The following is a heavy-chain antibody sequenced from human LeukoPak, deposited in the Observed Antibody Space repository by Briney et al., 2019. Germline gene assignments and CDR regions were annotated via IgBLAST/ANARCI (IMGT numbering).Heavy chain of an antibody. CDR3: ARGSWYDAFDI. CDR1: GYTFSDYF. V-gene: IGHV1-8*02. Sequence: GASVKVSCKASGYTFSDYFMHWVRQAPGQGLEWMGWMNPNSGNTGYAQKFQGRVTMTRNTSISTAYMELSSLRSEDTAVYYCARGSWYDAFDIWGQGTMVTVSS. J-gene: IGHJ3*02. CDR2: MNPNSGNT. D-gene: IGHD6-13*01.